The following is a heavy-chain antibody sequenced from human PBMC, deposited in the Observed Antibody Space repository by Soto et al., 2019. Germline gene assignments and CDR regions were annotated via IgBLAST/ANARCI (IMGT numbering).Heavy chain of an antibody. CDR1: GFTFSSHA. CDR2: ISDSSVST. Sequence: PGGSLRLSCAASGFTFSSHAMSWVRQAPGKGLEWVSGISDSSVSTYFADSVKGRFTISRDNSKNTLYLHMNSLRAEDTAVYYCAVGYNSGWYYLDSWGQGTLVTVSS. V-gene: IGHV3-23*01. CDR3: AVGYNSGWYYLDS. D-gene: IGHD6-19*01. J-gene: IGHJ4*02.